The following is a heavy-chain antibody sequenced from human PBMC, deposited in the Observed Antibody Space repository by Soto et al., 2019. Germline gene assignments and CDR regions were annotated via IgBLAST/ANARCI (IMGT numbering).Heavy chain of an antibody. D-gene: IGHD6-6*01. CDR3: ALYYASSSRPFDY. Sequence: PGESLKISCKGSGYTCTNYWIGWVRQMPGKGLEWMGIIYPGDSDTKYSPSFQGQVTISVDKSISTAYLQWSSLKASDTALYFCALYYASSSRPFDYWGQGTQVTVSS. V-gene: IGHV5-51*01. CDR2: IYPGDSDT. CDR1: GYTCTNYW. J-gene: IGHJ4*02.